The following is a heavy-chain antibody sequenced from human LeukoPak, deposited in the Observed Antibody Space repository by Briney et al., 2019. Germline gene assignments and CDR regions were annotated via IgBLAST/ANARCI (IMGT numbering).Heavy chain of an antibody. J-gene: IGHJ4*02. CDR1: GFTFSSYE. CDR2: ISSSGSTI. CDR3: ARDLDVVVTANTFDY. V-gene: IGHV3-48*03. D-gene: IGHD2-21*02. Sequence: GGSLRLSCAASGFTFSSYEMNWVRQAPGKGLEWVSYISSSGSTIYYADSVKGRFTISRDNAKNSLYLQMNSLRAEDTAVYYCARDLDVVVTANTFDYWGQGTLVTVSS.